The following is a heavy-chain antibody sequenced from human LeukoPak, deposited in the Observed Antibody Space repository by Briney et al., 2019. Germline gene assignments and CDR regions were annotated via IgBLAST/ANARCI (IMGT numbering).Heavy chain of an antibody. Sequence: GGSLRLSCAASGFTFSTSSMHWVRQAPGKGLEWVAVVSYDGSKRYYADSVKGRFTVSRDNSRNTLYLQMNSLKTEDTAVYYCTTDQYYYDSSGYYDAFDIWGQGTMVTVS. V-gene: IGHV3-30*04. J-gene: IGHJ3*02. CDR1: GFTFSTSS. CDR2: VSYDGSKR. D-gene: IGHD3-22*01. CDR3: TTDQYYYDSSGYYDAFDI.